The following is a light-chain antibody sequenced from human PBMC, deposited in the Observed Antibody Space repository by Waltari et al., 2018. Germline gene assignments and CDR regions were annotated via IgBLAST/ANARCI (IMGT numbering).Light chain of an antibody. V-gene: IGKV1-9*01. CDR2: AAS. CDR3: QQLNSYPIT. Sequence: IQLTKYPSSLSASVGDRVTLTCLASQGISSNLAWYQQKPGKAPKLLISAASTLQSVVPLRFSGSGSGTDFTLTISSLQPEDFATYYCQQLNSYPITFGQGTRLEIK. J-gene: IGKJ5*01. CDR1: QGISSN.